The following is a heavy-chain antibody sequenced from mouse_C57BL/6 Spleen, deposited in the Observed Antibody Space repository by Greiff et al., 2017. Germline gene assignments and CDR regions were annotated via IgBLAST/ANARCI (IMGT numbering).Heavy chain of an antibody. CDR3: ARGGYDSMDY. CDR1: GYAFSSYW. J-gene: IGHJ4*01. Sequence: VQLQQSGAELVKPGASVKISCKASGYAFSSYWMNWVKLRPGKGLEWIGQIYPGDGDTNYNGKFKGKATLTADKSSSTAYMQLSSLTSEDSAVYFCARGGYDSMDYWGQGTSVTVSS. V-gene: IGHV1-80*01. D-gene: IGHD2-2*01. CDR2: IYPGDGDT.